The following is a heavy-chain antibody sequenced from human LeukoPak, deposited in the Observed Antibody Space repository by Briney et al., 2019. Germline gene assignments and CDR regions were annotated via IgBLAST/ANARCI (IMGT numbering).Heavy chain of an antibody. CDR2: ISAYNGNT. Sequence: ASVKVSCKASGYTFTSYGISWVRQAPGQGLEWMGWISAYNGNTNYAQKLQGRVTMTTDTSTSTAYMELRSLRSDDTAVYYCSRXXSGSGWISFDYWGQGTLVTVSS. CDR1: GYTFTSYG. D-gene: IGHD6-19*01. J-gene: IGHJ4*02. V-gene: IGHV1-18*01. CDR3: SRXXSGSGWISFDY.